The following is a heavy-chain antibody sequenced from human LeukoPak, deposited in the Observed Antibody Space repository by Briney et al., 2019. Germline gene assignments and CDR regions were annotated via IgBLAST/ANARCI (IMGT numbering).Heavy chain of an antibody. J-gene: IGHJ4*02. V-gene: IGHV3-23*01. CDR1: GFTFSSYT. CDR3: AKGELGYCSSASCYLVY. D-gene: IGHD2-2*01. Sequence: LGGSLRLSCAASGFTFSSYTMSWVRQTPGKGLEWVSVISGGGDNTYYADYVKGRFTISRDNAKNTVYLQMNSLRVEDTAIYYCAKGELGYCSSASCYLVYWGQGTLVTVSS. CDR2: ISGGGDNT.